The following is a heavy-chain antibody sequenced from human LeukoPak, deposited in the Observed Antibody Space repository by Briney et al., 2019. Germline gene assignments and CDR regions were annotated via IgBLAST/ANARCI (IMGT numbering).Heavy chain of an antibody. V-gene: IGHV1-46*01. CDR2: INPTGGST. Sequence: ASVKVSCKASGYTCISCYMHWVRRAPGQGRGWMGIINPTGGSTSYAQKFQGRVTMTRDTSTSTVYMELSSLRSEDTAVYYCVRDPHYYDSSGSWYYFDYSGEGTLVSVSS. CDR3: VRDPHYYDSSGSWYYFDY. CDR1: GYTCISCY. J-gene: IGHJ4*02. D-gene: IGHD3-22*01.